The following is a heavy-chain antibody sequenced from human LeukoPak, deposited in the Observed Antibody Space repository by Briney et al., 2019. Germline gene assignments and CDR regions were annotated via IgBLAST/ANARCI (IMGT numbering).Heavy chain of an antibody. Sequence: GGSLRLSCAASGFTFSSYAMSWVHQAPGKGLEWVSAISGSGGNTYYADSVKGRFTIARDNSKNTLYLQMNSLRAEDTAVYYCAKVMDSLGYCTGGVCYRAIDFWGQGTLVTVSS. D-gene: IGHD2-8*02. CDR3: AKVMDSLGYCTGGVCYRAIDF. CDR1: GFTFSSYA. V-gene: IGHV3-23*01. CDR2: ISGSGGNT. J-gene: IGHJ4*02.